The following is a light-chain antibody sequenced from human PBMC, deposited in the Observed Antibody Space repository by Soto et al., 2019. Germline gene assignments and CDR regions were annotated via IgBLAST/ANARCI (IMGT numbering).Light chain of an antibody. CDR2: DAS. J-gene: IGKJ3*01. CDR1: QSVSSMY. Sequence: IVLTQSPDTLSLSPGERATLSCRASQSVSSMYLAWYQQKPGQAPRLLIYDASNRATGIPDRFSGSGSGTDFTLTISRLEPEDFAVYYCQQYGRSPDLFTFGPGTKVDIK. V-gene: IGKV3-20*01. CDR3: QQYGRSPDLFT.